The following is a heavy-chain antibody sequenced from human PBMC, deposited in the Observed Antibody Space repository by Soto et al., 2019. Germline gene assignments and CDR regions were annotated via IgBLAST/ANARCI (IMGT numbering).Heavy chain of an antibody. D-gene: IGHD3-22*01. V-gene: IGHV4-30-2*01. Sequence: PSETLSLTCAVSGGSISSGGYSWSWIRQPPGKGLEWIGYIYHSGSTYYNPSLKSRVTISVDRSKNQFSLKLSSVTAADTAVYYCARVKRITMIVVLYRGAFDIWGQGTMVTVSS. CDR1: GGSISSGGYS. J-gene: IGHJ3*02. CDR3: ARVKRITMIVVLYRGAFDI. CDR2: IYHSGST.